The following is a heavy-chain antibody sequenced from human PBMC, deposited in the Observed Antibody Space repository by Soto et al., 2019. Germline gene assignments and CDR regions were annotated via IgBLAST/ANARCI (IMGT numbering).Heavy chain of an antibody. CDR3: ARDRGGYDLDY. CDR1: GFPFTSYG. Sequence: QVQLVESGGGVVQPGRSLRLSCAASGFPFTSYGMHWVREGPDKGLEWVAIISYDGSDKYYADSVKGRFTISRDNSKNTLYLQMNSLRAEDTAVYYCARDRGGYDLDYWGQGTLVTVSS. CDR2: ISYDGSDK. V-gene: IGHV3-30*03. J-gene: IGHJ4*02. D-gene: IGHD5-12*01.